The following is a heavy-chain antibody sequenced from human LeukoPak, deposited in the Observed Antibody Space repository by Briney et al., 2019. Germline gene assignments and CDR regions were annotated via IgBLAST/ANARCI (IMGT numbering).Heavy chain of an antibody. V-gene: IGHV4-39*01. Sequence: SETLSLTCTVSGGSISSNSNYWAWIRQPPGRGLEWIGSISYGGSTYYSPSLESRVTISVDTSKNQFSPNLSSVTAADTAVYYCARQALWFFDHWGQGILVTVSS. CDR2: ISYGGST. CDR3: ARQALWFFDH. D-gene: IGHD2-21*01. CDR1: GGSISSNSNY. J-gene: IGHJ4*02.